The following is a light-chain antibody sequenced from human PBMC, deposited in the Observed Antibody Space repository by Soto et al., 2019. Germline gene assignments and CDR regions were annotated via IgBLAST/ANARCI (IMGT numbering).Light chain of an antibody. Sequence: QSALTQPPSASGSPGQSVTISCTGTSSDVGGYNYVSWYQQHPGKAPKLMIYEVSKRPSGVPDRFSGSKSGNTASLTVSGLQAEDEADYYCSSYAGSHVRVFGSGTQLTVL. CDR3: SSYAGSHVRV. CDR1: SSDVGGYNY. J-gene: IGLJ6*01. CDR2: EVS. V-gene: IGLV2-8*01.